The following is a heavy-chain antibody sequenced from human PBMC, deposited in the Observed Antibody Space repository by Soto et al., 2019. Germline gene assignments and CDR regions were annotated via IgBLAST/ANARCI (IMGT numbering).Heavy chain of an antibody. CDR1: GYTFSSYG. CDR3: ARTGIAAAGTFDY. Sequence: ASVKVSCKASGYTFSSYGINWVRQAPGQGLEWMGGIIPIFGTANYAQKFQGRVTITADESTSTAYMELSSLRSEDTAVYYCARTGIAAAGTFDYWGQGTLVTVSS. J-gene: IGHJ4*02. D-gene: IGHD6-13*01. CDR2: IIPIFGTA. V-gene: IGHV1-69*13.